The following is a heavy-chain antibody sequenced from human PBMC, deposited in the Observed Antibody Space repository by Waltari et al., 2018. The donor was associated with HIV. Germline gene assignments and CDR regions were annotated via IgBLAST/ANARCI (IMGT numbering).Heavy chain of an antibody. CDR3: AKVEPVQDYDFWSGPPDY. CDR2: IRYDGSNK. V-gene: IGHV3-30*02. CDR1: GFTFSSYG. D-gene: IGHD3-3*01. Sequence: QVQLVESGGGVVQPGGSLRLSCAASGFTFSSYGMHWVRQAPGKGLEWVAFIRYDGSNKYYADSVKGRFTISRDNSKNTLYLQMNSLRAEDTAVYYCAKVEPVQDYDFWSGPPDYWGQGTLVTVSS. J-gene: IGHJ4*02.